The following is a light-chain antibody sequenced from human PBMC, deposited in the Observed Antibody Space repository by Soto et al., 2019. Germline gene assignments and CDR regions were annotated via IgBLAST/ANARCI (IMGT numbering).Light chain of an antibody. CDR1: QSVSSY. CDR2: DAS. J-gene: IGKJ3*01. CDR3: QQRINWPLFT. Sequence: EIVLTQSPATLSLSPGERATLSCRASQSVSSYLAWYQQKPGQAPRLLIYDASNRATGIPARFSGSGSGTDFTLPISSLEPEDFAVYYCQQRINWPLFTFGPGTKVDIK. V-gene: IGKV3-11*01.